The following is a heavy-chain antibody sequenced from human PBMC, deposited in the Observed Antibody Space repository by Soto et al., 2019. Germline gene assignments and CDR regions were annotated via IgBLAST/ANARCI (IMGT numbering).Heavy chain of an antibody. Sequence: GSPRLSCAASVFTFSTYGMSWVLQAPGKGLEWVSSINDSGDTYYGDSVKGRFTISRDNSKNTLYLQMNSLSAEDTAVYYCAKRVAYSSSSAYFDYWAQGTLVTVSS. CDR2: INDSGDT. CDR3: AKRVAYSSSSAYFDY. V-gene: IGHV3-23*01. CDR1: VFTFSTYG. J-gene: IGHJ4*02. D-gene: IGHD6-6*01.